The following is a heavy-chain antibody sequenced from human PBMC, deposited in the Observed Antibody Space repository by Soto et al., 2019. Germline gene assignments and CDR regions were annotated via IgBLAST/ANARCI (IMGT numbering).Heavy chain of an antibody. J-gene: IGHJ6*02. CDR3: ARGEYSYGYGYYYYYGMDV. V-gene: IGHV1-69*01. Sequence: QVQLVQSVAEVKKPGSSVKVSCKASGGTFSSYAISWVRQAPGQGLEWMGGIIPIFGTANYAQKFQGRVTITADESTSTAYMELSSLRSEDTAVYYCARGEYSYGYGYYYYYGMDVWGQGTTVTVSS. D-gene: IGHD5-18*01. CDR2: IIPIFGTA. CDR1: GGTFSSYA.